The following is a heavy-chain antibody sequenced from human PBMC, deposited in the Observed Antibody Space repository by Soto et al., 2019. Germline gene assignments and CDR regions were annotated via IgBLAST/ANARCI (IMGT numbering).Heavy chain of an antibody. CDR1: GYTFTSYG. J-gene: IGHJ4*02. CDR3: ARDNMTTVTTAY. D-gene: IGHD4-17*01. V-gene: IGHV1-18*01. CDR2: ISAYNGNT. Sequence: SSVKVSCKASGYTFTSYGISWVRQAPGQGLEWMGLISAYNGNTNYAQKLQGRVTMTTDTSTSTAYMELRSLRSNDTAVYYCARDNMTTVTTAYWGQGTLVTVSS.